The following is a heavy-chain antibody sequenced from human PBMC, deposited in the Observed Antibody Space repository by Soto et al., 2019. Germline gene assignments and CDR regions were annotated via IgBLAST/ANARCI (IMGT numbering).Heavy chain of an antibody. CDR1: GYTFTSYG. CDR3: ARDLLTMYV. Sequence: QVQLVQSGAEVKKHGASVKVSCKASGYTFTSYGIGWVRQAPGEGLEWMGWIRAYNGNTNYAQTLQGRVTMTTATSMSTAYLALSSLSSHDTAVYYCARDLLTMYVWGQGPTVTFSS. CDR2: IRAYNGNT. J-gene: IGHJ6*02. V-gene: IGHV1-18*01.